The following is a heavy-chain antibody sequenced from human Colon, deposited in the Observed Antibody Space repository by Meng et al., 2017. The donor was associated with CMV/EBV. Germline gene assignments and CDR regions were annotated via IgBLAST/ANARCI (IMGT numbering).Heavy chain of an antibody. D-gene: IGHD2-2*02. Sequence: ASVKVSCKASGGTFSTNAITWVRQAPGHGLEWMGIINPSGGSTSYAQKFQGRVTMTRDTSTDTVYMELNSLRSEDTAVYYCARGLTPPAYCSSTSCYTAEYSQHWGQGTLVTVSS. CDR1: GGTFSTNA. CDR3: ARGLTPPAYCSSTSCYTAEYSQH. V-gene: IGHV1-46*01. J-gene: IGHJ1*01. CDR2: INPSGGST.